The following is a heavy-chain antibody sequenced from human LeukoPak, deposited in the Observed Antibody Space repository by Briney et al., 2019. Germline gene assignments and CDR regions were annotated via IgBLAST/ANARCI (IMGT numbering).Heavy chain of an antibody. CDR2: ISGSGGST. CDR1: GFTVSSNY. Sequence: PGGSLRLSCAASGFTVSSNYMSWIRQAPGKGLEWVSAISGSGGSTYYADSVKGRFTISRDNSKNTLYLQMNSLRAEDTAVYYCAKGLWFGDPWGQGTLVTVSS. V-gene: IGHV3-23*01. J-gene: IGHJ5*02. D-gene: IGHD3-10*01. CDR3: AKGLWFGDP.